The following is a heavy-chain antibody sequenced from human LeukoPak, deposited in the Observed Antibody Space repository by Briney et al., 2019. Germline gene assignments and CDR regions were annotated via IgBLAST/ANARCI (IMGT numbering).Heavy chain of an antibody. D-gene: IGHD3-16*01. J-gene: IGHJ6*03. Sequence: ASVKVSCKASGYTFTSYYMHWVRQAPGQGLEWMGIINPSGGSTSYAQKFQGRVTMTRDMSTSTVYMELSSLRSEDTAVYYCAAPGVWGPESGLNLYYYYYMDVWGKGTTVTVSS. CDR3: AAPGVWGPESGLNLYYYYYMDV. CDR1: GYTFTSYY. V-gene: IGHV1-46*01. CDR2: INPSGGST.